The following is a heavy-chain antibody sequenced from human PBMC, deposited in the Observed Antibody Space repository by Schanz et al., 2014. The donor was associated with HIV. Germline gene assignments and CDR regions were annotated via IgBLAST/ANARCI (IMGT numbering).Heavy chain of an antibody. CDR1: GFTFSRYW. CDR3: AREDHYDDGTYYQGAFDI. J-gene: IGHJ3*02. Sequence: EVQLVESGGGLVQPGGSLRLSCAASGFTFSRYWMSWVRQAPGKGLEWVANIKQDGSEKHYVASVKGRFTISRDNAKASVYLQMNSLRDEDTAVYYCAREDHYDDGTYYQGAFDIWGQGTMVTVSS. CDR2: IKQDGSEK. V-gene: IGHV3-7*01. D-gene: IGHD3-22*01.